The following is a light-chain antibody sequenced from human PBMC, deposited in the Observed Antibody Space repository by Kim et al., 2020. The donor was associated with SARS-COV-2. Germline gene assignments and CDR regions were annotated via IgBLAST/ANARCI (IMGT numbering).Light chain of an antibody. J-gene: IGLJ3*02. CDR2: EGH. Sequence: GKTIPISGTRSSGSIASNDVQWYQRRPGSSPTPVIYEGHQRPSGVPARFSGSIDSSSTSASLTISGLRTEDEADYYCQSYDTNNQVFGGGTQLTVL. CDR3: QSYDTNNQV. CDR1: SGSIASND. V-gene: IGLV6-57*01.